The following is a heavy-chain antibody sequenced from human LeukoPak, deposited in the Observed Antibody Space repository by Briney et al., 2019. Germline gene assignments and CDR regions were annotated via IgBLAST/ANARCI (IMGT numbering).Heavy chain of an antibody. D-gene: IGHD4-11*01. V-gene: IGHV4-59*01. CDR2: IYFSGST. J-gene: IGHJ6*02. Sequence: SETPSLTCTVSDDSIGNYYWSWIRQSPGKGLEWIGYIYFSGSTNYNPSLKRRVTMSVVTSKNQFSLRLTSVTAADTATYYCARVGGSNFYNYGMDVWGQGTTVIVSS. CDR1: DDSIGNYY. CDR3: ARVGGSNFYNYGMDV.